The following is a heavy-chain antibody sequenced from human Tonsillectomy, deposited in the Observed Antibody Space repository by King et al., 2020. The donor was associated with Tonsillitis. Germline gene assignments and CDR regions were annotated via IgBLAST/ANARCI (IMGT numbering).Heavy chain of an antibody. Sequence: VQLQESGPGLVKPSETLALTCSLSGGSIGTSYWSWLQPPPGKGLEWIGYIHYSGDTNYNPSLKSRVTLSVDASKNQFSLKVTSVTAADTAVYYCARLNGGWGYFDYWGQGALVIVSS. V-gene: IGHV4-59*08. CDR2: IHYSGDT. CDR3: ARLNGGWGYFDY. J-gene: IGHJ4*02. CDR1: GGSIGTSY. D-gene: IGHD2-8*01.